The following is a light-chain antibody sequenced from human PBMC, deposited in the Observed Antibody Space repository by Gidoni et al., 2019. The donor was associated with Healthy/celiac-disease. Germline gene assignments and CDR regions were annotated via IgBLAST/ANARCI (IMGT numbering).Light chain of an antibody. Sequence: DIQMTQSPSSLSASVGDRVTITCRASQSISSYLNWYQQKPGKAPKQLIYAASSFQSCVPSSFSGSGSGTDFTLLISSLQPADFVTYYCQQSYSTPETFGQGTKVEIK. CDR2: AAS. V-gene: IGKV1-39*01. CDR1: QSISSY. J-gene: IGKJ1*01. CDR3: QQSYSTPET.